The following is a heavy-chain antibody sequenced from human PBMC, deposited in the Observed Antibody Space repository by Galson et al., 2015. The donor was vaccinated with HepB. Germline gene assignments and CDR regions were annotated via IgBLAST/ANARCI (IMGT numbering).Heavy chain of an antibody. Sequence: SVKVSCKASGFTFTRFAMNWVRQAPGQGLEWLGWIHTNTGNPTYAQDFTGRFVFSLDTSVSTAYLQITSLEAGDTAVYYCARDGWAYGDYTRVYYFDYWGQGTLVTVSS. J-gene: IGHJ4*02. CDR2: IHTNTGNP. D-gene: IGHD4-17*01. CDR1: GFTFTRFA. CDR3: ARDGWAYGDYTRVYYFDY. V-gene: IGHV7-4-1*02.